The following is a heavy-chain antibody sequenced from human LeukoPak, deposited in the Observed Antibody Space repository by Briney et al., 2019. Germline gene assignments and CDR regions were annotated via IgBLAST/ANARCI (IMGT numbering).Heavy chain of an antibody. Sequence: GGSLRLSCAASGFTFSSYGMHWVCQAPGKGLEWVAFIRYDGSNKYYADSVKGRFTISRDNSKNTLYLQMNSLRAEDTAVYYCAKDSVTASYYYYYMDVWGKGTTVTVSS. D-gene: IGHD5/OR15-5a*01. J-gene: IGHJ6*03. CDR2: IRYDGSNK. CDR3: AKDSVTASYYYYYMDV. CDR1: GFTFSSYG. V-gene: IGHV3-30*02.